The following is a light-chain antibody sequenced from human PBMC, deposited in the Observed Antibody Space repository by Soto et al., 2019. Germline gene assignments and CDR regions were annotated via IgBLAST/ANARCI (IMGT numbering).Light chain of an antibody. CDR3: QKYNHYSGLT. CDR2: DAS. CDR1: QSISRW. V-gene: IGKV1-5*01. J-gene: IGKJ4*01. Sequence: DLKMTQSPSILSASVGDRVTITCRSIQSISRWLAWYQQKPGKAPKLLIYDASSLESGVPSRFSGSGSGTEFTLTISSLQPDDFATYYCQKYNHYSGLTFGGGTKVEIK.